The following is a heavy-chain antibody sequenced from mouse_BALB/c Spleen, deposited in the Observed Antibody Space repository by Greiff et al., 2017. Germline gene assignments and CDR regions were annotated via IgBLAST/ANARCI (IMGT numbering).Heavy chain of an antibody. V-gene: IGHV1-9*01. CDR3: ARRYGSSYEAPACFAY. CDR2: ILPGSGST. CDR1: GYTFSSYW. D-gene: IGHD1-1*01. Sequence: QVQLQQSGAELMKPGASVEISCKATGYTFSSYWIEWVKQRPGHGLEWIGEILPGSGSTNYNEKFKGKATFTADTSSTTAYMQLSSLTSEDSAVYYCARRYGSSYEAPACFAYWGQGTLVTVSA. J-gene: IGHJ3*01.